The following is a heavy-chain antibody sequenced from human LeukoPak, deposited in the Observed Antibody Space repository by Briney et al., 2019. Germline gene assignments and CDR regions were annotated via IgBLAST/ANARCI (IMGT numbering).Heavy chain of an antibody. CDR2: ISGSGGST. V-gene: IGHV3-23*01. J-gene: IGHJ4*02. D-gene: IGHD3-10*01. CDR3: AKGGIWFGELSLIDY. Sequence: GGSLRLSCAASGFTFSSYAMRWVRQAPGKGLEWVSAISGSGGSTYYADSVKGRFTISRDNSKNTLYLQMNSLRAEDTAVYYCAKGGIWFGELSLIDYWGQGTLVTVSS. CDR1: GFTFSSYA.